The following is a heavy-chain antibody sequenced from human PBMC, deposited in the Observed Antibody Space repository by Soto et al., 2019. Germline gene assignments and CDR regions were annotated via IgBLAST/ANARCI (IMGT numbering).Heavy chain of an antibody. CDR1: GFTFSSYA. CDR3: AKGLLYAWVPARSGMDV. J-gene: IGHJ6*02. D-gene: IGHD2-8*01. Sequence: PGRSLRLSCAASGFTFSSYAMSWVRQAPGKGLEWVSAISGSGGSTYYADSVKGRFTISGDNSKNTLYLQMNSLRAEDTAVYYCAKGLLYAWVPARSGMDVWGQATTVTV. CDR2: ISGSGGST. V-gene: IGHV3-23*01.